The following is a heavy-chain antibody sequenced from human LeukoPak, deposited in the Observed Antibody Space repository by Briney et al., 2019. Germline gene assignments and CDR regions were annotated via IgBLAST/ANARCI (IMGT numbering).Heavy chain of an antibody. V-gene: IGHV3-33*01. D-gene: IGHD1-26*01. Sequence: AGVSLRLSCAASGFILSTHGMHWVRQAPGKGLEWVAGMWYDGSREDYADSVKGRFTISRDMSKNTLNLQMNSLRVEDTAMFYCARDLSFGSLDFRGQGTLVTVSS. CDR2: MWYDGSRE. CDR1: GFILSTHG. J-gene: IGHJ4*02. CDR3: ARDLSFGSLDF.